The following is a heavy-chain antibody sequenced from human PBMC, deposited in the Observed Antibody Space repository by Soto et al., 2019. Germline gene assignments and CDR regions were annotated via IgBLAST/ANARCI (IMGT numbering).Heavy chain of an antibody. CDR2: IKSKTDGGTT. CDR3: TTDQRHYDILTGYYIVEDY. J-gene: IGHJ4*02. Sequence: SLRLSCAASGFTFSNAWLSWVRQAPGKGLEWVGRIKSKTDGGTTDYAAPVKGRFTISRDDSKNTLYLQMNSLKTEDTAVYYCTTDQRHYDILTGYYIVEDYCGQGTLVTLSS. CDR1: GFTFSNAW. D-gene: IGHD3-9*01. V-gene: IGHV3-15*01.